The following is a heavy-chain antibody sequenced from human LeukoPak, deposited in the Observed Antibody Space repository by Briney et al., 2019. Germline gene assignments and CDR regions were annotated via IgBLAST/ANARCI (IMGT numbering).Heavy chain of an antibody. CDR2: ISGSGGST. CDR1: GFTFSSHA. D-gene: IGHD2-2*01. J-gene: IGHJ5*02. CDR3: AKDPVYCSSTSCYENWFDP. V-gene: IGHV3-23*01. Sequence: GMSLRLSCTASGFTFSSHAMHWVRQAPGKGLEWVSAISGSGGSTYYADSVKGRFTISRDNSKNTLYLQMNSLRAEDTAVYYCAKDPVYCSSTSCYENWFDPWGLGTLVTVSS.